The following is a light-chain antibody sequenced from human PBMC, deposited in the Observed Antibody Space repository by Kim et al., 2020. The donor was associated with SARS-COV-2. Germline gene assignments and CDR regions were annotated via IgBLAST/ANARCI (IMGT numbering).Light chain of an antibody. CDR1: QDISNY. Sequence: DIQMTQSPSSLSASVGDRVTISCRASQDISNYLVWYQQKPGKVPKLLIYAASTLQSGVPSRFNGSGSETDFTLTISSLQPEDVGTYYCQKYNSAPWTFGQGTKLEI. CDR2: AAS. J-gene: IGKJ1*01. V-gene: IGKV1-27*01. CDR3: QKYNSAPWT.